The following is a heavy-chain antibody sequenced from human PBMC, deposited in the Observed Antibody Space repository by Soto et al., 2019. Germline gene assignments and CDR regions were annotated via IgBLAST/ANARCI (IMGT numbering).Heavy chain of an antibody. Sequence: GGSLRLSCAASGFTFSDYYMSWIRQAPGKGLEWISYISSSSDYTSYADSVKGRFTISRDNAKNSLYLQMNSLRAEDTAVYYCAREDYYDGSGYYSYWGQGTLVTVS. J-gene: IGHJ4*02. CDR2: ISSSSDYT. CDR1: GFTFSDYY. V-gene: IGHV3-11*05. CDR3: AREDYYDGSGYYSY. D-gene: IGHD3-22*01.